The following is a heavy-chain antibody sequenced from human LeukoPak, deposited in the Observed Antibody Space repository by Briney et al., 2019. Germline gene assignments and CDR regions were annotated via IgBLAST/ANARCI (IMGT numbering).Heavy chain of an antibody. V-gene: IGHV4-61*01. CDR2: IYYSGST. CDR3: ARDPNTDGYNSPGYNWFDP. D-gene: IGHD5-24*01. Sequence: SETLSLTCTVSGGSVSSGSYYWSWIRQPPGKGLEWIGYIYYSGSTNYNPSLKSRVTISVGTSKNQFSLKLSSVTAADTAVYYCARDPNTDGYNSPGYNWFDPWGQGTLVTVSS. CDR1: GGSVSSGSYY. J-gene: IGHJ5*02.